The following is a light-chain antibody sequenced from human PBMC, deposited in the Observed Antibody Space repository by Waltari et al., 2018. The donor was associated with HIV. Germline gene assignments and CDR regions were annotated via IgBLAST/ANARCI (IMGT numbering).Light chain of an antibody. J-gene: IGLJ2*01. V-gene: IGLV2-11*01. Sequence: QSALTQPRSVSESPGQSVTISCTGTSSDVGAYNYVSWYQQHPGRAPKVIIYNVSERPSGVPDRFAGCKAGNAASLTISGLQAEEEADYYCSSYAGTSKFVLFGGGTKLTVL. CDR1: SSDVGAYNY. CDR3: SSYAGTSKFVL. CDR2: NVS.